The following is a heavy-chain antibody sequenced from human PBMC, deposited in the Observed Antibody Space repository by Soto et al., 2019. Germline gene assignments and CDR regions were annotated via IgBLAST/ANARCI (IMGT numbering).Heavy chain of an antibody. CDR1: GGSISSSSYY. J-gene: IGHJ6*02. CDR3: ARLLTTDTYYYGMDV. Sequence: PSETLSLTCTVSGGSISSSSYYWGWIRHPPGKGLEWIGSIYYSGSTYYNPSLKSRVTISVDTSKNQFSLKLSSVTAADTAVYYCARLLTTDTYYYGMDVWGQGTTVTVSS. CDR2: IYYSGST. V-gene: IGHV4-39*01. D-gene: IGHD4-17*01.